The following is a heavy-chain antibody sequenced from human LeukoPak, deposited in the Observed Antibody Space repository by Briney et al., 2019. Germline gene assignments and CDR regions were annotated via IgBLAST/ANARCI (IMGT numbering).Heavy chain of an antibody. CDR3: ARASGYDSNGYYYVLDY. CDR2: ISAYNGNT. D-gene: IGHD3-22*01. Sequence: ASVKVSCKASGYTFTSYGISWVRQAPGQGLEWMGWISAYNGNTNYAQKFQGRVTITADESTSTAYMELSSLRSEDTAVYYCARASGYDSNGYYYVLDYWGQGTLVTVSS. V-gene: IGHV1-18*01. J-gene: IGHJ4*02. CDR1: GYTFTSYG.